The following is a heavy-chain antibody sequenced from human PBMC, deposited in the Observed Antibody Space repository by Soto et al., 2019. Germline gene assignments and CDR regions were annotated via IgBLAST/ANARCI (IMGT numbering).Heavy chain of an antibody. J-gene: IGHJ6*02. CDR3: ARRRAVAGTGYYYGMDV. CDR1: GYSFTSYW. Sequence: PGESLKISCKGSGYSFTSYWIGWVRQMPGKGLEWMGIIYPGDSDTRYSPSFQGQVTISADKSISTAYLQWSSLKASDIAMYYCARRRAVAGTGYYYGMDVWGQGTTVTVSS. CDR2: IYPGDSDT. V-gene: IGHV5-51*01. D-gene: IGHD6-19*01.